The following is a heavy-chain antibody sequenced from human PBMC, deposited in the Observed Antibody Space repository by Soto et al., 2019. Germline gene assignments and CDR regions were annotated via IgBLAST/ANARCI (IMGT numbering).Heavy chain of an antibody. CDR3: ARDWKGAEGFDP. CDR2: IGADNGDT. Sequence: QVQLVQSGAEVKKPGASVKVSCKASGYTFSTYGFSWVRQAPGQGLEWMGWIGADNGDTNYAQNFQCRVTMTPDTSTTTAYMELRSLTSDDTAVYFCARDWKGAEGFDPWGQGTLVTVSS. J-gene: IGHJ5*02. V-gene: IGHV1-18*01. D-gene: IGHD1-1*01. CDR1: GYTFSTYG.